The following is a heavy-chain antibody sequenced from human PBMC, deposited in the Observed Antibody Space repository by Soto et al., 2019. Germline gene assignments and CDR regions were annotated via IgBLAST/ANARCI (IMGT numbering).Heavy chain of an antibody. V-gene: IGHV4-34*01. CDR3: ARGAYDYVWGSYRSISYYYYGMDV. CDR1: GGSFSGYY. CDR2: INHSGST. J-gene: IGHJ6*01. D-gene: IGHD3-16*02. Sequence: TSETLSLTCAVYGGSFSGYYWSWIRQPPGKGLEWIGEINHSGSTNYNPSLKSRVTISVDTSKNQFSLKLSSVTAADTAVYYCARGAYDYVWGSYRSISYYYYGMDVWGQGTTVTVSS.